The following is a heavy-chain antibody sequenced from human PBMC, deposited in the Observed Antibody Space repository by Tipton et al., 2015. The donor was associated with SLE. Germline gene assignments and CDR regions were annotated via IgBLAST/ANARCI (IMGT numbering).Heavy chain of an antibody. V-gene: IGHV4-39*07. D-gene: IGHD2-21*01. CDR2: IHSSGST. Sequence: TLSLTCTVSGVSISTDTYYWAWIRQPPGKGLEWIGTIHSSGSTYYNPSLQSRVTTSKDTSKNPFSLKLTSMTAADTAVYYCARLQGIYSLGYFDHWGQGTHVTVSS. J-gene: IGHJ4*02. CDR1: GVSISTDTYY. CDR3: ARLQGIYSLGYFDH.